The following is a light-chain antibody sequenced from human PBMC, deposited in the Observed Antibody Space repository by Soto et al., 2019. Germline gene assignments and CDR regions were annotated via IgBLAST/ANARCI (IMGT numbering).Light chain of an antibody. CDR3: HQCGNSPLT. V-gene: IGKV3-20*01. Sequence: EIVLTQSPGRLFLSPGERATLSCRASRSVSSYLAWYQHKPGQAPRLLIYGASRRATGIPARFSGSGSETDFTLTISRLEPEDFAVYYCHQCGNSPLTFGGGTKVEIK. CDR1: RSVSSY. CDR2: GAS. J-gene: IGKJ4*01.